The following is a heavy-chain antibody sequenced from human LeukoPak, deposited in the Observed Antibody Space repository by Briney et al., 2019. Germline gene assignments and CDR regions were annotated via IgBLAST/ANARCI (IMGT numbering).Heavy chain of an antibody. CDR2: IYPGDSDT. D-gene: IGHD3-3*01. V-gene: IGHV5-51*01. J-gene: IGHJ6*03. CDR3: ARHSPTIFGSHYYYMDV. CDR1: GYSFTSYW. Sequence: GESLKISCKGSGYSFTSYWIGWVRQMPGKGLEWMGIIYPGDSDTRHSPSFQGQVTISADKSISTAYLQWSSLKASDTAMYYCARHSPTIFGSHYYYMDVWGKGTTVTVSS.